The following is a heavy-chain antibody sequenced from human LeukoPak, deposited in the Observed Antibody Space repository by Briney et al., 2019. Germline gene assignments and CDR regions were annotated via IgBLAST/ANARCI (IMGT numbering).Heavy chain of an antibody. J-gene: IGHJ4*02. CDR2: INPNNGAT. V-gene: IGHV1-2*06. CDR1: GYTFTGYY. Sequence: GASVKVSCKASGYTFTGYYMHWVRQAPGQGLEWMGRINPNNGATNYAQKLQGRVTITGDTCISTAYMELSSLRSDDTAVYYCTRETGSYHGNDYWGQGTLVTVSS. D-gene: IGHD1-26*01. CDR3: TRETGSYHGNDY.